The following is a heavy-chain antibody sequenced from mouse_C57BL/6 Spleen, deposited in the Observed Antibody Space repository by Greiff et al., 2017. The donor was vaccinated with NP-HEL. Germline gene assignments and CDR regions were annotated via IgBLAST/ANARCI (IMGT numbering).Heavy chain of an antibody. Sequence: EVKLLESGGGLVQPGGSLKLSCAASGFTFSDYYMYWVRQTPEKRLEWVAYISNGGGSTYYPDTVKGRFTISRDNAKNTLYLQMSRLKSEDTAMYYCARSYYFDYWGQVTTLTVSS. CDR2: ISNGGGST. J-gene: IGHJ2*01. CDR1: GFTFSDYY. CDR3: ARSYYFDY. V-gene: IGHV5-12*01.